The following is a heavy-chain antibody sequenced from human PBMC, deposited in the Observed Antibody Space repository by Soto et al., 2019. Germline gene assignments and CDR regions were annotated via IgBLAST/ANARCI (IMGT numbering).Heavy chain of an antibody. J-gene: IGHJ6*02. V-gene: IGHV1-24*01. CDR2: FDPEDGET. Sequence: GASVKVSCKVSGYTLTELSMHWVRQAPGKGLEWMGGFDPEDGETIYAQKFQGRVTMTEDTSTDTAYMELSSLRSEDTAVYYCATDLLTKQSQYDFWSGPYYYYGMDVWGQGTKVTVSS. D-gene: IGHD3-3*01. CDR3: ATDLLTKQSQYDFWSGPYYYYGMDV. CDR1: GYTLTELS.